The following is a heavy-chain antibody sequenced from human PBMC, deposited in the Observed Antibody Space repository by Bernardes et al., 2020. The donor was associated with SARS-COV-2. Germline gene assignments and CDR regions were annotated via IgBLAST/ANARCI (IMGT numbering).Heavy chain of an antibody. D-gene: IGHD2-15*01. CDR3: VDGGAFEY. Sequence: GGSLRLSCAASGFAFSDHFMNWVRQAPGKGLEWISSISHTNTYIYYADSVKGRFTISRDNAKTSLYLQMNSLRAEDTAVYYCVDGGAFEYWGQGTLVTVSS. J-gene: IGHJ4*02. CDR1: GFAFSDHF. V-gene: IGHV3-21*01. CDR2: ISHTNTYI.